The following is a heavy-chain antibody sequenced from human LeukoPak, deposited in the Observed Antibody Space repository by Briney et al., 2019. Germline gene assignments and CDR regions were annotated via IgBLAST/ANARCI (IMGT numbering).Heavy chain of an antibody. Sequence: GESLKISCKGSGYSFTSYWISWVRQMPGKGLEWMGRIDPSDSYTNYSPSFQGHVTISADKSISTAYLQWSSLKASDTAMYYCARRFYDILTGCPYFDYWGQGTLVTVSS. D-gene: IGHD3-9*01. CDR3: ARRFYDILTGCPYFDY. CDR1: GYSFTSYW. V-gene: IGHV5-10-1*01. CDR2: IDPSDSYT. J-gene: IGHJ4*02.